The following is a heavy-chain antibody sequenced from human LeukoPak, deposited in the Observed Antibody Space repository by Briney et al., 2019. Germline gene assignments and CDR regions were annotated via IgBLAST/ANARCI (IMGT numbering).Heavy chain of an antibody. CDR1: GGSISSYY. V-gene: IGHV4-59*05. CDR2: IYNSGST. Sequence: SETLSLTCTVSGGSISSYYWNWIRQPAGKGLEWIGRIYNSGSTYYNPSLKSRVTISVDTSKNQFSLKLSSVTAADTAVYYCARQAYSSNLGWFDPWGQGTLVTVSS. CDR3: ARQAYSSNLGWFDP. D-gene: IGHD6-13*01. J-gene: IGHJ5*02.